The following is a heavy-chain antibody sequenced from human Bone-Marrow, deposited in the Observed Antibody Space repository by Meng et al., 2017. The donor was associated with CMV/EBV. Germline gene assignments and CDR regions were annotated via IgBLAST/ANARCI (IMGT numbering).Heavy chain of an antibody. CDR3: ARVLAALDY. D-gene: IGHD6-6*01. Sequence: GESLKISCVASGFNFSHYEMNWVRQVPGKGLEWVSYISSSGGTIHYVDSVKGRFTISRDSAKNSLYLQMNSLRAEDTAVHYCARVLAALDYWGQGTLVTVSS. CDR2: ISSSGGTI. J-gene: IGHJ4*02. V-gene: IGHV3-48*03. CDR1: GFNFSHYE.